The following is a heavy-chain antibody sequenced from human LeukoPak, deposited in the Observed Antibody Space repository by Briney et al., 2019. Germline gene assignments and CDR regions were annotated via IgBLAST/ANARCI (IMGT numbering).Heavy chain of an antibody. CDR1: GYTFTSYG. CDR2: ISAYNGNT. Sequence: ASVKVSCTASGYTFTSYGISWVRQAPGQGLEWMGWISAYNGNTNYAQKLQGRVTMTTDTSTSTAYMELRSLRSDDTAVYYCARDSGGYNFPYYYYYGMDVWGQGTTVTVSS. V-gene: IGHV1-18*01. J-gene: IGHJ6*02. CDR3: ARDSGGYNFPYYYYYGMDV. D-gene: IGHD5-24*01.